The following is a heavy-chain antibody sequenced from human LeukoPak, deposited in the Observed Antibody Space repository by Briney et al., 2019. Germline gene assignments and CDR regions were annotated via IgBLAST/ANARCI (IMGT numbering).Heavy chain of an antibody. V-gene: IGHV3-21*01. CDR2: ISSSSSYI. CDR1: GFTFSSYS. Sequence: GGSLRLSCAASGFTFSSYSMNWVRQAPGKGLEWVSSISSSSSYIYYADSVKGRFTISRDNARKSLYLQMNSLRADDTAVYYCARGASVVAGSDNAFDIWGQGTMVTVSS. CDR3: ARGASVVAGSDNAFDI. D-gene: IGHD6-19*01. J-gene: IGHJ3*02.